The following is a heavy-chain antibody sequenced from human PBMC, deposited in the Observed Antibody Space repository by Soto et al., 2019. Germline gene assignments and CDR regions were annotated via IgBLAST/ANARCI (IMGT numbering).Heavy chain of an antibody. CDR1: GVTFSSSG. J-gene: IGHJ5*02. D-gene: IGHD1-26*01. Sequence: QVQLVQSGAEVKKPGSSVKVSCKASGVTFSSSGINWVRQAPGEGLEWMGGNIPVFGTANYPQKFQGRVTITADEPTSTASMALSSLRSEDSALYSCATPPPSSGPPLFDPWGQGPLVTVPS. V-gene: IGHV1-69*01. CDR3: ATPPPSSGPPLFDP. CDR2: NIPVFGTA.